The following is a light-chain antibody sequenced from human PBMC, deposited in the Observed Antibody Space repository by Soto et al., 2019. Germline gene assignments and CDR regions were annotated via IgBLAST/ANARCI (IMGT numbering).Light chain of an antibody. CDR1: QSIGSG. V-gene: IGKV1-5*03. J-gene: IGKJ2*01. CDR2: KAT. CDR3: QLYTDFQYT. Sequence: DIQITQSPSTLAASVGAGVTITCRASQSIGSGLAWYQQKPVKAPKLLIYKATNLQRGVPSRFSGSGSGTDFSLTISSLQPVDSATYYCQLYTDFQYTFGQGTKLEI.